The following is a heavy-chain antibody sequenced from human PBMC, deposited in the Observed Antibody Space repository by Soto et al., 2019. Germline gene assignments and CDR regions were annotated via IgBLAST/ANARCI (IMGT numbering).Heavy chain of an antibody. V-gene: IGHV3-30*18. CDR1: GFTFSSYG. Sequence: QVQLVESGGGVVQPGRSLRLSCAASGFTFSSYGMHWVRQAPGKGLEWVAVISYDGSNKYYADSVKGRFTISRDNSKNTLYLQMNSLRAEDTAVYYCAKDSGSWYLDYWGQGTLVTVSS. CDR2: ISYDGSNK. J-gene: IGHJ4*02. CDR3: AKDSGSWYLDY. D-gene: IGHD1-26*01.